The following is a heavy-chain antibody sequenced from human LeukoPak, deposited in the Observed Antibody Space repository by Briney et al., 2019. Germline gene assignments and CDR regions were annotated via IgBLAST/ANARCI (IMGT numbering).Heavy chain of an antibody. CDR2: ISSSSSYI. V-gene: IGHV3-21*01. J-gene: IGHJ4*02. Sequence: GGSLRLSCAASGFTFSSYSMNWVRQAPGKGLEWVSSISSSSSYIYYADSVKGRFTISRDNSKNTLYLQMNSLRAEDTAVYYCAKGSDDYVWGSYRYTPFDYWGQGTLVTVSS. D-gene: IGHD3-16*02. CDR1: GFTFSSYS. CDR3: AKGSDDYVWGSYRYTPFDY.